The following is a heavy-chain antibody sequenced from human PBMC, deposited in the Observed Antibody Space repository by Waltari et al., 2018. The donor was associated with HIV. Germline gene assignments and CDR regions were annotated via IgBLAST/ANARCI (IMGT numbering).Heavy chain of an antibody. CDR2: INHRGST. D-gene: IGHD2-2*01. Sequence: QVQLQPWAAGLLNPSATLSLTCAVYGGSLRGDYWSWIPPPPGKGLEWIGEINHRGSTNNNPSLKRRVTISVDTSKNQFSLKLSSVTAADTAVYYCARADCSSTSCSPAFDIWGQGTRVTVSS. CDR1: GGSLRGDY. J-gene: IGHJ3*02. CDR3: ARADCSSTSCSPAFDI. V-gene: IGHV4-34*01.